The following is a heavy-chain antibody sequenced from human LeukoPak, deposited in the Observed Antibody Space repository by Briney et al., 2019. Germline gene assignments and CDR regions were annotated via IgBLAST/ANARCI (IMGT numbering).Heavy chain of an antibody. CDR2: IDTSSATM. CDR1: GMTFSKYS. J-gene: IGHJ4*02. V-gene: IGHV3-48*04. Sequence: GGSLRLSCAASGMTFSKYSMTWVRQAPGKGLEWVSFIDTSSATMYYTGSVKGRFTISRDNAWNSLHLQMNSLRAEDTAVYYCTRGRGSYSPGTFDYWGQGTLVTVSS. D-gene: IGHD1-26*01. CDR3: TRGRGSYSPGTFDY.